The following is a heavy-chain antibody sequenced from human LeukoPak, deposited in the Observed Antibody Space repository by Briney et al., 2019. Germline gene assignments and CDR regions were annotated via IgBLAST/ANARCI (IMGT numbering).Heavy chain of an antibody. CDR1: GGSFSDYY. J-gene: IGHJ6*02. CDR2: INHSGTT. CDR3: ASALGSHLYYYYGMDV. V-gene: IGHV4-34*01. Sequence: PSETLSLTCAVYGGSFSDYYWSWIRQPPGKGLEWIGEINHSGTTNYNPSLKSRVTISVDTSKNQFSLSLSSVTAADTAVYYCASALGSHLYYYYGMDVWGQGTTVTVSS. D-gene: IGHD1-26*01.